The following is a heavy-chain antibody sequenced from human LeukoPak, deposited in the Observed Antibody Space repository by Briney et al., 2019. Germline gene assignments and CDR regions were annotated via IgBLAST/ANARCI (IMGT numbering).Heavy chain of an antibody. CDR1: GYTFTTYY. CDR3: ATGWSLAVAPHQYYFDY. CDR2: INPSGGST. Sequence: ASVKVSCKASGYTFTTYYMHWVRQAPGQGLEWMGIINPSGGSTTYAQNFQGRVTMTRDTSTSAVYMEVSSLRSEDTAVYYCATGWSLAVAPHQYYFDYWGQGTLVTVSS. D-gene: IGHD2-15*01. V-gene: IGHV1-46*01. J-gene: IGHJ4*02.